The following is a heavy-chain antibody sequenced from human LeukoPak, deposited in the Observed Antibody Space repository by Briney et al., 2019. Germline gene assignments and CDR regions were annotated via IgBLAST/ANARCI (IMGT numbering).Heavy chain of an antibody. CDR1: GFTVSSNY. D-gene: IGHD5-24*01. V-gene: IGHV3-21*01. J-gene: IGHJ4*02. CDR3: ARALEMATIFDY. Sequence: GGSLRLSCAASGFTVSSNYMSWVRQAPGKGLEWVSSISSSSSYIYYADSVKGRFTISRDNAKNSLYLQMNSLRAEDTAVYYCARALEMATIFDYWGQGTLVTVSS. CDR2: ISSSSSYI.